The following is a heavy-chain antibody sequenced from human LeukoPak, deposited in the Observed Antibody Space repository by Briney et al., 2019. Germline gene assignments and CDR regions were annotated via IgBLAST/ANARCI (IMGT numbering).Heavy chain of an antibody. CDR3: AREKNYYDSSGYYLGNWFDP. CDR2: IYYSGST. V-gene: IGHV4-59*01. D-gene: IGHD3-22*01. J-gene: IGHJ5*02. Sequence: SETLSLTCTVSGGSISSYYWSWIRQPPGKGLEWVGYIYYSGSTNYNPSLKRRVTISVDTSKNQFSLKLSSVTAADTAVYYCAREKNYYDSSGYYLGNWFDPWGQGTLVTVSS. CDR1: GGSISSYY.